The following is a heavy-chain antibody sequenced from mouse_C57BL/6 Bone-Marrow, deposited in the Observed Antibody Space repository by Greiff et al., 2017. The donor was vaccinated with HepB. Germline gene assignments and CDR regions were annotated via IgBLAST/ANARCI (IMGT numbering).Heavy chain of an antibody. CDR3: TTEGYYRFAY. CDR1: GFNIKDDY. J-gene: IGHJ3*01. V-gene: IGHV14-4*01. D-gene: IGHD2-3*01. CDR2: IDPENGDT. Sequence: EVQLKQSGAELVRPGASVKLSCTASGFNIKDDYMHWVKQRPEQGLEWIGWIDPENGDTEYASKFQGKATITADTSSNTAYLQLSSLTSEDTAVYYCTTEGYYRFAYWGQGTLVTVSA.